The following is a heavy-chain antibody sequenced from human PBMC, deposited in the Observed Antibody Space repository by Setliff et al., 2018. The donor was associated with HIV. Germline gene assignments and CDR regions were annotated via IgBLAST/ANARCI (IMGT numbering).Heavy chain of an antibody. V-gene: IGHV3-7*01. J-gene: IGHJ4*02. D-gene: IGHD3-16*01. Sequence: LRLSCAASGFHFSSYCMSWVRQAPGKGLEWVANIRQDGSEKYYVDSVKGRFTISRDNAKNSLYLQMNSLGVEDTAIYFCVRGKRYAYTSGGLDYWGQGALVTVSS. CDR2: IRQDGSEK. CDR3: VRGKRYAYTSGGLDY. CDR1: GFHFSSYC.